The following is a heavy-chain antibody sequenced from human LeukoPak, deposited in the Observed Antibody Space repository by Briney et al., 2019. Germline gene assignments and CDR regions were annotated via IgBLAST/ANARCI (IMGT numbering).Heavy chain of an antibody. V-gene: IGHV3-48*03. CDR1: GFTFSSYE. Sequence: GGSLRLSCAASGFTFSSYEMNWDRQAPGKGLEWVSYISSSGSTIYYADSVKGRFTISRDNAKNSLYLQMNSLRAEDTAVYYCARGWYGDYVSLFDYWGQGTLVTVSS. D-gene: IGHD4-17*01. CDR2: ISSSGSTI. J-gene: IGHJ4*02. CDR3: ARGWYGDYVSLFDY.